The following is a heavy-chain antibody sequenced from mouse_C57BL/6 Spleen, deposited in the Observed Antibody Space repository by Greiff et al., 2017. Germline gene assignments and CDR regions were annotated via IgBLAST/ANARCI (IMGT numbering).Heavy chain of an antibody. V-gene: IGHV1-72*01. D-gene: IGHD6-1*01. CDR1: GYTFTSYG. J-gene: IGHJ3*01. Sequence: QVQLQQPGADLVKPGASVKLSCTASGYTFTSYGMHWVKQRPGRGLEWIARLDTSGGGTKYNERFKSKATLTVAKPSSTAYLQLSSLSDEDSAVYYCAREGNSLWFAYWGQGTLVTVSA. CDR2: LDTSGGGT. CDR3: AREGNSLWFAY.